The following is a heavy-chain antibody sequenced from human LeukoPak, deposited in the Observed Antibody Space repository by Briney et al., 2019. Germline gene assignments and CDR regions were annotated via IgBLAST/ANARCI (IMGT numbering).Heavy chain of an antibody. V-gene: IGHV4-59*01. D-gene: IGHD1-1*01. CDR3: ATRTTRYYFDY. CDR2: IFYSGST. CDR1: GGSISSYY. Sequence: SETLSLTCTVSGGSISSYYWSWIRQSPGKGLQWIGYIFYSGSTNYNPSLKSRVTISVDRSKNQFSLNLTSVTAADTALYYCATRTTRYYFDYWSQGNLVTVSS. J-gene: IGHJ4*02.